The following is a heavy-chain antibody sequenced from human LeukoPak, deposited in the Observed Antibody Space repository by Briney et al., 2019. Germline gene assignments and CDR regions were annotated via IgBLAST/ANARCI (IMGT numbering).Heavy chain of an antibody. Sequence: ASVTVSFKASGYTFTIYGISWVRQAPGQGLEWMGWISAYNGNTNYAQKLQGRVTMTTDTSTSTAYMELRSLRSDDTAVYYCARVQFGGWFDPWGQGTLVTVSS. CDR2: ISAYNGNT. CDR1: GYTFTIYG. D-gene: IGHD3-10*01. V-gene: IGHV1-18*01. CDR3: ARVQFGGWFDP. J-gene: IGHJ5*02.